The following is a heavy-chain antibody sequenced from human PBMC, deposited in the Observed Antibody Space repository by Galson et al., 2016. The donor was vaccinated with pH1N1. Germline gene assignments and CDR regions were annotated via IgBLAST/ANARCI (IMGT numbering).Heavy chain of an antibody. CDR1: GFTFSSYA. D-gene: IGHD4-17*01. CDR2: IKSKTDGGTT. CDR3: STDRDYGDYMGGMDV. J-gene: IGHJ6*02. V-gene: IGHV3-15*01. Sequence: SLRLSCAASGFTFSSYAMHWVRQAPGKGLEWVGRIKSKTDGGTTDYAAPVKGRFTISRDDSKNTLYLQMNSLKTEDTAVYYCSTDRDYGDYMGGMDVWGQGTTVTVSS.